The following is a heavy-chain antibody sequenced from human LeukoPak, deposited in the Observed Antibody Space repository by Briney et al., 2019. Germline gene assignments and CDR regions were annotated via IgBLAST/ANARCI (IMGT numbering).Heavy chain of an antibody. CDR3: ARDLGSGWYFDY. CDR1: GFTISSYA. V-gene: IGHV3-30*04. Sequence: GRSLRLSCAASGFTISSYAMHWVRQAPGKGLEWVAVISYDGSNKYYADSVKGRFTISRDNSKNTLYLQMNSLRAEDTAVYYCARDLGSGWYFDYWGQGTLVTVSS. CDR2: ISYDGSNK. J-gene: IGHJ4*02. D-gene: IGHD6-19*01.